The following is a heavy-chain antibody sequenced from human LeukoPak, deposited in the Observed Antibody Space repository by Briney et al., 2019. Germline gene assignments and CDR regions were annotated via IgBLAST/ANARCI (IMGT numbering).Heavy chain of an antibody. CDR1: GGSISSYY. V-gene: IGHV4-59*01. CDR2: IYYSGST. D-gene: IGHD3-3*01. J-gene: IGHJ4*02. Sequence: SETLSLTCTVSGGSISSYYWSWIRQPPGKGLEWIGYIYYSGSTNYNPSLKSRVTISVDTSKNQFSLKLSSVTAADTAVYYCARVTSMGTYDFWSGYGGYFDYWGQGTLVTVSS. CDR3: ARVTSMGTYDFWSGYGGYFDY.